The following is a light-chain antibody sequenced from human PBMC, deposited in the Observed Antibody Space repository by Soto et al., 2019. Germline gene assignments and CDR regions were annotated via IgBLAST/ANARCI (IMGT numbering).Light chain of an antibody. J-gene: IGKJ4*01. CDR2: AAS. Sequence: DIQMTQSPSSLSASVGDRVTITCRASQSISSYLNWYQQKPGKAPKLLIYAASSLQSGVPSRFSGSGSGTEFTLTISSLQPEDVATYYCQKYNSALTFGGGTKVDIK. CDR1: QSISSY. CDR3: QKYNSALT. V-gene: IGKV1-39*01.